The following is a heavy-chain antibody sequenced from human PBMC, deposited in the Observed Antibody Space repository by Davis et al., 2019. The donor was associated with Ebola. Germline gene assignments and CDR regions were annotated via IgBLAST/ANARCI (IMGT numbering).Heavy chain of an antibody. CDR3: AKIGVRHSGDY. CDR2: MSFDGYSR. J-gene: IGHJ4*02. Sequence: GESLKISCAASEFTFSTSIIHWVRQAPGEGLEWVAAMSFDGYSRYYADSVKGRFTISRDNSKSTVNLQLDSLRVEDTAVYYCAKIGVRHSGDYWGQGTVVTVSS. V-gene: IGHV3-30*18. D-gene: IGHD3-10*01. CDR1: EFTFSTSI.